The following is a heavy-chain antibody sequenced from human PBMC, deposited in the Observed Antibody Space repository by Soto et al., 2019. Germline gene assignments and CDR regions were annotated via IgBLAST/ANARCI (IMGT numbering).Heavy chain of an antibody. J-gene: IGHJ4*02. Sequence: ASVKVSCKASGYTFTAYSMHWVRQAPGQGREWVGWFNPNSGDTIYAQKFQGRVTLTRDTSIGTAYMELYSLTSDDTAVYYCAREASAVISLGYWGQGTLVTVSS. D-gene: IGHD6-19*01. CDR2: FNPNSGDT. CDR3: AREASAVISLGY. V-gene: IGHV1-2*02. CDR1: GYTFTAYS.